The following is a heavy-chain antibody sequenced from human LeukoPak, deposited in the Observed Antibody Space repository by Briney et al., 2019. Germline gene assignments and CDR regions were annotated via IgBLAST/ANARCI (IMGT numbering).Heavy chain of an antibody. CDR3: ARVLSGYDC. CDR2: ISGNGGST. V-gene: IGHV3-64*02. Sequence: GGSLRLSCAASGFTFSDYSMHWVRQAPGKGLECVSAISGNGGSTYYADSVTGRFTISRDNSKNTLYLQMGSLRAEDMAVYYCARVLSGYDCWGQGTLVTVSS. D-gene: IGHD3-22*01. J-gene: IGHJ4*02. CDR1: GFTFSDYS.